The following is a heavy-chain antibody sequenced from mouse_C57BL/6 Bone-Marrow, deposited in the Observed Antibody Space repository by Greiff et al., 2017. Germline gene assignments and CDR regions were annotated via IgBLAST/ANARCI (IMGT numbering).Heavy chain of an antibody. CDR2: IHPNSGST. V-gene: IGHV1-64*01. J-gene: IGHJ2*01. CDR3: ASPEGY. Sequence: QVHVKQPGAELVKPGASVKLSCKASGYTFTSYWMHWVKQRPGQGLEWIGMIHPNSGSTNYNEKFKSKATLTVDKSSSTAYMQLSSLTSGDSAVYYCASPEGYWGQGTTLTVSS. CDR1: GYTFTSYW.